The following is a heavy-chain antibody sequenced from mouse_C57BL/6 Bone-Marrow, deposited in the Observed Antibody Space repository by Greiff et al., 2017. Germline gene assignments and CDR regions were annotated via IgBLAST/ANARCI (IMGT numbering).Heavy chain of an antibody. J-gene: IGHJ2*01. CDR2: IYPGDGDT. V-gene: IGHV1-80*01. CDR1: GYAFSSYW. Sequence: VQLQQSGAELVKPGASVKISCKASGYAFSSYWMNWVKQGPGKGLEWIGQIYPGDGDTNYNGKFKGKATLTADKSSSTAYMQLSSLTSEDSAVYFCATVRFDYWGQGTTLTVSS. D-gene: IGHD2-14*01. CDR3: ATVRFDY.